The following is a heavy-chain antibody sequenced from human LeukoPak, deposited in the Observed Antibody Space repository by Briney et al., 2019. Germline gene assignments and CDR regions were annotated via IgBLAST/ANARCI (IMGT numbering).Heavy chain of an antibody. CDR2: TYYRSKSST. V-gene: IGHV6-1*01. Sequence: SQTLSLTCAISGDSVSSNSAAWDWIRQSPSRGLEWLGRTYYRSKSSTDYAVSVKSRISINPGTSKNQFCLQLNSVTREDTAVYYCAIDGGIVGAIVKWGQGTLVTVSS. CDR1: GDSVSSNSAA. CDR3: AIDGGIVGAIVK. D-gene: IGHD1-26*01. J-gene: IGHJ4*02.